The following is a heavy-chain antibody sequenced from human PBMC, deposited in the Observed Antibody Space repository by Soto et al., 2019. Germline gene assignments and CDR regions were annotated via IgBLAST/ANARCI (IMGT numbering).Heavy chain of an antibody. Sequence: QVQLVQSGVEVKKPGASVKVSCKASGYTFTSFGITWVRQAPGQGLEWMGWLSPYNGNTNYVQKFQGRVTLTTDTSTSTAYMERRSLRADDTAVYYCARGGLGYCSGGSCPQNWFDPWGQGTLVTVSP. CDR3: ARGGLGYCSGGSCPQNWFDP. J-gene: IGHJ5*02. CDR1: GYTFTSFG. CDR2: LSPYNGNT. V-gene: IGHV1-18*01. D-gene: IGHD2-15*01.